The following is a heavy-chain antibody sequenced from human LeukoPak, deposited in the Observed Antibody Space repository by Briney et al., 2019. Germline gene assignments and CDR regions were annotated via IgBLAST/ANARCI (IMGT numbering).Heavy chain of an antibody. CDR1: GFTFSSYA. CDR3: AKGPTNWSGYPVDY. J-gene: IGHJ4*02. CDR2: ISGSGGST. V-gene: IGHV3-23*01. Sequence: PGGSLRLSCTASGFTFSSYAMSWVRQAPGKGLDWVSGISGSGGSTYYADSVKGRFTISRDNSKNTLYLQMNSLRAEDTAVYYCAKGPTNWSGYPVDYWGQGTLVTVSS. D-gene: IGHD3-3*01.